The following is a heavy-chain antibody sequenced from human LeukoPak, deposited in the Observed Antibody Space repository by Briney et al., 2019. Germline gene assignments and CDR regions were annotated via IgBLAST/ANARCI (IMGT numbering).Heavy chain of an antibody. J-gene: IGHJ4*02. CDR3: ARGGGYCSSTSCLYFDY. CDR1: GGSISSGGYY. D-gene: IGHD2-2*01. V-gene: IGHV4-30-4*01. CDR2: IYYSGST. Sequence: SQTLSLTCTVSGGSISSGGYYWSWIRQPPGKGLEWIGCIYYSGSTYYNPSLKSRVTISVDTSKNQFSLKLSSVTAADTAVYYCARGGGYCSSTSCLYFDYWGQGTLVTVSS.